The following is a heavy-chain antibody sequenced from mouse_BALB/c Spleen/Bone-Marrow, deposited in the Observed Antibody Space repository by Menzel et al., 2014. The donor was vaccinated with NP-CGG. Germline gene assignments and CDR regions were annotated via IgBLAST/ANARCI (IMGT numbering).Heavy chain of an antibody. J-gene: IGHJ4*01. Sequence: QVHVKQSGAELVRPGTSVKVSCKASGYAFTNYLIEWVKQRPGQGLEWIGVLNPGSGGTNYNEKFKGKATLTADKSSSTAYMQLSSLTSEDSAIYYCAIHGEAMDYWGQGTSVTVSS. CDR1: GYAFTNYL. CDR3: AIHGEAMDY. V-gene: IGHV1-54*01. CDR2: LNPGSGGT.